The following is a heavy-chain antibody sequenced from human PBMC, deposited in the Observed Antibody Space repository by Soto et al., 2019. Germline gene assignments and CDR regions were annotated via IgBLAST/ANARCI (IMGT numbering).Heavy chain of an antibody. CDR3: ARDPRPPSGWLGFWEYGMDV. J-gene: IGHJ6*02. D-gene: IGHD3-3*01. V-gene: IGHV1-2*02. Sequence: QVHLVQSGAEVKKPGASVKVSCKASGYTFTGNYIHWVRQAPGQGLEWMGWVNPDNGGTTSAQKFQGRVTMTRDTSVTPAYMELTRLTSDDTAVYYCARDPRPPSGWLGFWEYGMDVWGQGTTVTVSS. CDR1: GYTFTGNY. CDR2: VNPDNGGT.